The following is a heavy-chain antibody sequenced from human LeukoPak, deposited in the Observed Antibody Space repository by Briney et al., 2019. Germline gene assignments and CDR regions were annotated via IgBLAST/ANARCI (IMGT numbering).Heavy chain of an antibody. CDR2: INPNHGDT. J-gene: IGHJ4*02. V-gene: IGHV1-2*02. CDR1: GYTFTGYY. CDR3: ARSPHILTGENFDY. D-gene: IGHD3-9*01. Sequence: ASVKVSCKASGYTFTGYYMHWVRQAPGQGLEWMGWINPNHGDTNYAQKFQDRVSMTRDTSMSTAYMHLSRLRSADTAVYYCARSPHILTGENFDYWGQGTLLTVSS.